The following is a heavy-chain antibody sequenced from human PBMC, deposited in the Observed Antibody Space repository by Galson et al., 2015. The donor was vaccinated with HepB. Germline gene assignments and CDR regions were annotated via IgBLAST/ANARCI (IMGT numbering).Heavy chain of an antibody. Sequence: SLRLSCAVSGFSFSNSAMTWVRQAPGRGLEWISGISGNADTTYYADSVKGRFTVSRDNSENTLYLEMNSLRAEDTATYYCAKSIAADTWFDPWGQGTLVTVSS. CDR2: ISGNADTT. J-gene: IGHJ5*02. D-gene: IGHD2-15*01. CDR1: GFSFSNSA. CDR3: AKSIAADTWFDP. V-gene: IGHV3-23*01.